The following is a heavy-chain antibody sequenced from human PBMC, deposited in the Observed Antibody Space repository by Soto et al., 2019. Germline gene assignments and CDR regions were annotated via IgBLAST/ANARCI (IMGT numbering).Heavy chain of an antibody. CDR3: SYSDEQLGEPFPMQFDY. CDR2: ISYDGSNK. Sequence: GGSLRLSCAASGFTFSSYGMHWVRQAPGKGLEWVAVISYDGSNKYYADSVKGRFTISRDNSKNTLYLQMNSLRAEDTAVYYCSYSDEQLGEPFPMQFDYWGQGTLVTVSS. CDR1: GFTFSSYG. V-gene: IGHV3-30*03. D-gene: IGHD3-16*01. J-gene: IGHJ4*02.